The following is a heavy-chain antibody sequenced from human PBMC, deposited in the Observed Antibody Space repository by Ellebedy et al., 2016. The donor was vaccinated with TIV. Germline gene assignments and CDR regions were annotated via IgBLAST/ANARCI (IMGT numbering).Heavy chain of an antibody. CDR2: IYSGGST. CDR3: ARDIVATIGGY. D-gene: IGHD5-12*01. CDR1: GFTVSSNY. J-gene: IGHJ4*02. Sequence: GGSLRLSCAASGFTVSSNYMSWVRQAPGKGLEWVSVIYSGGSTYYADSVKGRFTISRDNSKNTLYLQMNSLRAEDTAVYYCARDIVATIGGYWGQGTLVTVSS. V-gene: IGHV3-53*01.